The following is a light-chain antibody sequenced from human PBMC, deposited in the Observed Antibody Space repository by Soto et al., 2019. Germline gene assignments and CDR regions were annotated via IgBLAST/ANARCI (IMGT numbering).Light chain of an antibody. CDR3: CSFAGSSTFYV. J-gene: IGLJ1*01. CDR2: EGS. V-gene: IGLV2-23*01. CDR1: SSDFGSSNL. Sequence: QSVLTQPASVSGSPGQSITISCTGTSSDFGSSNLVSWYQQHPGKAPKLIIYEGSRRPSGVSGRFSGSKSGNTAPLTISGLQAEDEADYYCCSFAGSSTFYVFGTGTKVTVL.